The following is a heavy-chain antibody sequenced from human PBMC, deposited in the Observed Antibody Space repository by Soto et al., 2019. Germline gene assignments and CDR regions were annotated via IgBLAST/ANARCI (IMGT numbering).Heavy chain of an antibody. CDR3: ATLGHCSGGTCYSPPLDN. CDR1: GYNFATTS. D-gene: IGHD2-15*01. CDR2: ITPYNGDT. V-gene: IGHV1-18*01. J-gene: IGHJ4*02. Sequence: ASVKVSCKASGYNFATTSIAWVRQAPGQGLEWMGWITPYNGDTNYEQKLQGRVTMTTDTSTNTAHMEVRSLRSDDTAVYYCATLGHCSGGTCYSPPLDNWGQGTLVTVSS.